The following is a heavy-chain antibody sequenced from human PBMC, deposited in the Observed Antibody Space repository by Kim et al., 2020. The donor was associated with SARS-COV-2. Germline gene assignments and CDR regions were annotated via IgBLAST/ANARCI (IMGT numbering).Heavy chain of an antibody. CDR2: ISSSSSTI. Sequence: GGSLRLSCAASGFTFSSYSMNWVRQAPGKGLEWVSYISSSSSTIYYADSVKGRFTISRDNAKNSLYLQMNSLRAEDTAVYYCARDGGNRIAAAVFLKYYYYGMDVWGQGTTVTVSS. CDR1: GFTFSSYS. J-gene: IGHJ6*02. D-gene: IGHD6-13*01. V-gene: IGHV3-48*04. CDR3: ARDGGNRIAAAVFLKYYYYGMDV.